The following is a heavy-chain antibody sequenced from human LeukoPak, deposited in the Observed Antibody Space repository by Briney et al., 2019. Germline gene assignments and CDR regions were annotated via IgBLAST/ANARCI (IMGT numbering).Heavy chain of an antibody. V-gene: IGHV3-30*18. CDR1: GFIYGNYW. CDR2: ISYDGSNE. D-gene: IGHD2-21*01. J-gene: IGHJ4*02. Sequence: GGSLRLSCVGSGFIYGNYWMHWVRQAPGKGLEWVAVISYDGSNEYYADSVKGRFTISRDNSKNTLYLQMSSLRAEDTAVYYCAKEFNRGLPDYWGQGTLVTVPS. CDR3: AKEFNRGLPDY.